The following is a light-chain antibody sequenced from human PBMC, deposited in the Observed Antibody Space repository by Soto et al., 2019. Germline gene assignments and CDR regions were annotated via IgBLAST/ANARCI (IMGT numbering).Light chain of an antibody. V-gene: IGLV1-40*01. CDR3: QSYDSSLSVV. Sequence: QSVLTQPPSVSGAPGQRVTISCTGSSSNIGAGYDVHWYQQLPGTAPKLLIYGNSNRPSGVPDRFSGSKSGTSASLAITGLKDEDEADYYCQSYDSSLSVVFGGGNKLTVL. J-gene: IGLJ2*01. CDR1: SSNIGAGYD. CDR2: GNS.